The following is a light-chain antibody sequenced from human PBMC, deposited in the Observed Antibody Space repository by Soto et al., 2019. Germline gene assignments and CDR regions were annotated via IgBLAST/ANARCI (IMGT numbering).Light chain of an antibody. Sequence: QSALTQPASVSGSPGQSITISCTGTSSDVGGYNFVSWFQQHPGKAPKLMIFEVTSRPSGVSNRFSGSKSGNTASLTISGLQPEDEADYYCGSYTTSSTLVFGTGTKVT. V-gene: IGLV2-14*03. J-gene: IGLJ1*01. CDR2: EVT. CDR3: GSYTTSSTLV. CDR1: SSDVGGYNF.